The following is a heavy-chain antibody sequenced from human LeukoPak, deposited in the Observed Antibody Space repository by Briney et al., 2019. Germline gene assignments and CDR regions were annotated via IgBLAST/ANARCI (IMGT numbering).Heavy chain of an antibody. Sequence: SVKVSCKASGGTFSSYAISWVRQAPGQGLEWMGGIFPIFGTANYAQKFQGRVTITADESTSTAYMELSSLRSEDTAVYYCASGGGFGELQVDYWGQGTLVTVSS. CDR2: IFPIFGTA. V-gene: IGHV1-69*13. CDR3: ASGGGFGELQVDY. J-gene: IGHJ4*02. CDR1: GGTFSSYA. D-gene: IGHD3-10*01.